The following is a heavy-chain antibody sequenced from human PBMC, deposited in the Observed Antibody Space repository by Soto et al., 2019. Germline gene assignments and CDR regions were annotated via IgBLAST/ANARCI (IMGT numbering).Heavy chain of an antibody. CDR1: FFAISXGYY. CDR3: AREKVGTTFFDN. D-gene: IGHD1-1*01. Sequence: CSVSFFAISXGYYWSWVRQPPGKGLEWIGSIYPSVSSYHNPSLATRLRLSIDTSKNQFTLNLTSVTAADTALYFCAREKVGTTFFDNWGQGIQVTVSS. V-gene: IGHV4-38-2*02. CDR2: IYPSVSS. J-gene: IGHJ4*02.